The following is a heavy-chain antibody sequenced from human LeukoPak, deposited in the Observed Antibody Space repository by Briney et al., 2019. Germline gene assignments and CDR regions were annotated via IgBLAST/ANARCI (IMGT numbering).Heavy chain of an antibody. V-gene: IGHV4-59*01. CDR3: ARDRGYSYGYSFDM. J-gene: IGHJ3*02. CDR1: GDSISDYY. Sequence: SETLSLTCTVSGDSISDYYWSWFRQPPGKGLEWIGYIYYTGSTNYNPSLKSRVTISVDTSKIHFSPKLNSVTAADTAVYYCARDRGYSYGYSFDMWGQGTMVTVSS. CDR2: IYYTGST. D-gene: IGHD5-18*01.